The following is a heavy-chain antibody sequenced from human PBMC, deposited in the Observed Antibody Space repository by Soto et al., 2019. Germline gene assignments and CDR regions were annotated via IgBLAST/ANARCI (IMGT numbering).Heavy chain of an antibody. Sequence: ASVKVSCEASGYTFTTYYMYWVRQAPGQGLEWMGIINPSGGSISFAQKFQGRVTMTRDPSTSTVYMELISLTSEDTAVYYCAREVGMASRPYLDYWGQGTLVTVSS. J-gene: IGHJ4*02. CDR3: AREVGMASRPYLDY. D-gene: IGHD6-6*01. CDR1: GYTFTTYY. CDR2: INPSGGSI. V-gene: IGHV1-46*01.